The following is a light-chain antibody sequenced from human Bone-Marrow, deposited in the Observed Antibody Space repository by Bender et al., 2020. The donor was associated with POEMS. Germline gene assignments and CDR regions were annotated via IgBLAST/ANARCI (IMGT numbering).Light chain of an antibody. CDR2: DVT. V-gene: IGLV2-8*01. CDR1: SSDVGGYNY. CDR3: AAWDDSLSGPV. Sequence: QSALTQPAFVSGSPGQSVTISCTGTSSDVGGYNYVSWYQQHPGKAPKLMMYDVTKRPSGVPDRFSGSKSGNTASLTISGLRSEDEADYYCAAWDDSLSGPVFGGGTRLTVL. J-gene: IGLJ3*02.